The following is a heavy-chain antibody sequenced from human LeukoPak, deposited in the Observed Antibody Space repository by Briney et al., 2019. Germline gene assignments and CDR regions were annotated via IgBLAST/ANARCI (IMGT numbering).Heavy chain of an antibody. CDR1: GYTFTSYY. V-gene: IGHV1-46*01. CDR2: INPSGGST. J-gene: IGHJ4*02. Sequence: ASVKVSCKASGYTFTSYYMHWVRQAPGQGLEWMGIINPSGGSTSYAQKFQGRVTMTRDTSTSTVYMELSSLRSEDTAVYYCARGEYYYDSSGYWNFDYWGQGTLVTVSS. D-gene: IGHD3-22*01. CDR3: ARGEYYYDSSGYWNFDY.